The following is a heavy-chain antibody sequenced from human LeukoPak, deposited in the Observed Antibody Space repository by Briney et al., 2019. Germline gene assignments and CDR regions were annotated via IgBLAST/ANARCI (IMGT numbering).Heavy chain of an antibody. CDR1: GFTFSNYA. CDR2: ISGSGGST. J-gene: IGHJ5*02. CDR3: AKGLRFLEWENWFDP. V-gene: IGHV3-23*01. Sequence: GGSLRLSCAASGFTFSNYAMSWVRQAPGKGLEWVSAISGSGGSTYYADSVKGRFTNSRDNSKNTLYLQMNSLRAEDTAVYYCAKGLRFLEWENWFDPWGQGTLVTVSS. D-gene: IGHD3-3*01.